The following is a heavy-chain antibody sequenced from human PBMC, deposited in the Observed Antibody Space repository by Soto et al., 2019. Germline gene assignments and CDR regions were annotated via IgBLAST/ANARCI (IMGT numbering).Heavy chain of an antibody. Sequence: QVQLQESGPGLVKPSETLSLTCTVSGGSISTYYWSWIRQPPEKGLEWIGYIYYTGSTNYNPSLKSLVTISVDTSKNQFSLRLSSVTAADTAVYYCARHAPSVRFRFTDYYYYYMDGWGKGTTVTVSS. CDR1: GGSISTYY. V-gene: IGHV4-59*08. D-gene: IGHD3-10*01. J-gene: IGHJ6*03. CDR2: IYYTGST. CDR3: ARHAPSVRFRFTDYYYYYMDG.